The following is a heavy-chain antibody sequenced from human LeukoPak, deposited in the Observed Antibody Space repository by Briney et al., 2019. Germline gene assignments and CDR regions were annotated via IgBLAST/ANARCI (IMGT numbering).Heavy chain of an antibody. Sequence: GASVKVSCKASGYSFTNYYMHWVRQAPGQGLEWLGKINPSDGSINYAQKFQGRVTMTRDTSISTAYMELSRLRSDDTAVYYCARVDDRGHYYDSSGPRKLFDYWGQGTLVTVSS. V-gene: IGHV1-46*01. CDR1: GYSFTNYY. J-gene: IGHJ4*02. D-gene: IGHD3-22*01. CDR2: INPSDGSI. CDR3: ARVDDRGHYYDSSGPRKLFDY.